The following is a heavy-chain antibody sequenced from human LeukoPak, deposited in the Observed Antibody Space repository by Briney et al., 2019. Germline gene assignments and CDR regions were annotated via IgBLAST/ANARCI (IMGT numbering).Heavy chain of an antibody. CDR1: GLTVSSNY. D-gene: IGHD1-26*01. J-gene: IGHJ4*02. CDR3: ARGVGGTDY. Sequence: PGGSLRLSCAASGLTVSSNYMSWVRQPPGKGLEWVSIIYSGGSTFYADSVKGRFTISRDNSKNTLYLQMSSLRAEDTAVYYCARGVGGTDYWGQGTLVTVSS. CDR2: IYSGGST. V-gene: IGHV3-53*05.